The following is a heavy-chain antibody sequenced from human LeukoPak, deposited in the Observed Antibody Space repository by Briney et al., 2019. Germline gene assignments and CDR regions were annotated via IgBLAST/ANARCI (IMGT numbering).Heavy chain of an antibody. CDR2: ISGSGGST. D-gene: IGHD2-15*01. CDR3: ANGGSYCSGGSCYPFPDWFDP. V-gene: IGHV3-23*01. Sequence: GGSLRLSCAASGFTFSSYWMSWVRQAPGKGLEWVSAISGSGGSTYYADSVKGRFTISRDNSKNTLYLQMNSLRAEDTAVYYCANGGSYCSGGSCYPFPDWFDPWGQGTLVTVSS. CDR1: GFTFSSYW. J-gene: IGHJ5*02.